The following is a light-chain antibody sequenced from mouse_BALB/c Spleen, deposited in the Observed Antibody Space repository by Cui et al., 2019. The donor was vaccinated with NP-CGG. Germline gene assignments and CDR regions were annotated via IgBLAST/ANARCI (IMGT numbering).Light chain of an antibody. CDR3: ALWYSSHWV. CDR1: TGAVTTSNY. J-gene: IGLJ1*01. V-gene: IGLV1*01. Sequence: QAVVTQESALTTSPGETVTLTCRSSTGAVTTSNYANWVQEKPDHLFTGLIGGTNNRAPGVPARFSGSLIGDKAALTIIGAQTEDEAIYFCALWYSSHWVFGGGTKLTVL. CDR2: GTN.